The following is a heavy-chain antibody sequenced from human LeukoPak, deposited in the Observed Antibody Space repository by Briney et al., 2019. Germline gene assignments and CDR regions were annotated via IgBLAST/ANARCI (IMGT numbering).Heavy chain of an antibody. Sequence: ASVKVSCKASGYTFTSYSISWVRQAPGQGLEWMGWISAYNGNTNYAQKLQGRVTMTTDTSTSTAYMELRSLRSDDTAVYYCARGPRGYSYGPHFDYWGQGTLVTVSS. D-gene: IGHD5-18*01. CDR3: ARGPRGYSYGPHFDY. CDR2: ISAYNGNT. V-gene: IGHV1-18*04. J-gene: IGHJ4*02. CDR1: GYTFTSYS.